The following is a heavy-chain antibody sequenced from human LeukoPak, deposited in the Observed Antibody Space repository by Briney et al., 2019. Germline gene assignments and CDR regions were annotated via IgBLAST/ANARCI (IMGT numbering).Heavy chain of an antibody. CDR3: TRVFGEPSDYFDY. V-gene: IGHV7-4-1*02. Sequence: ASVKVSCKASGYTFTSYAMNWVRQAPGQGLEWMGWINTNTGNPTYAQGFTGRFVFSLDTSVSTAYLQMNSLKTEDTAVYYCTRVFGEPSDYFDYWGQGTLVTVSS. CDR1: GYTFTSYA. J-gene: IGHJ4*02. D-gene: IGHD3-10*01. CDR2: INTNTGNP.